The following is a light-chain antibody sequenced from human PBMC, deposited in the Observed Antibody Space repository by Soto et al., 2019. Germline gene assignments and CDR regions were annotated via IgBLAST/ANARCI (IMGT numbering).Light chain of an antibody. V-gene: IGLV2-14*01. CDR1: SSDVGGYKY. CDR2: EVS. J-gene: IGLJ1*01. CDR3: SSYTSSSTLDV. Sequence: QSALTQPASVSGSPGQSITISCTGTSSDVGGYKYVSWYQQHPGKAPKLMIYEVSNRPSGVSNRFSGSKSGNTAPLTISGLQAEDEADYYCSSYTSSSTLDVFGTGTKLTVL.